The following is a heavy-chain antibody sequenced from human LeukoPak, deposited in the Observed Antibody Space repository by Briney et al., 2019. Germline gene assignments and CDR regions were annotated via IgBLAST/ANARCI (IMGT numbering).Heavy chain of an antibody. CDR1: GGSFSGYY. D-gene: IGHD2-8*01. CDR2: INHSGST. CDR3: ARGLVPGCYFDY. Sequence: SETLSLTCAVYGGSFSGYYWSWIRQPPGKGMEWIGEINHSGSTNYNPSLKSRVTISVDTSKNQFSLKLSSVTAADTAVYYCARGLVPGCYFDYWGQGTLVTVSS. V-gene: IGHV4-34*01. J-gene: IGHJ4*02.